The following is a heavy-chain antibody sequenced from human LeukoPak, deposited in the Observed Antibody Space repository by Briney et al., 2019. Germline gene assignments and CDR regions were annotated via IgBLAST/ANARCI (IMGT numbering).Heavy chain of an antibody. CDR2: ISWNSGSI. CDR1: GFTFDDYA. V-gene: IGHV3-9*01. Sequence: AGGFLRLSCAASGFTFDDYAMHWVRQAPGKGLEWVSGISWNSGSIGYADSVKGRFTISRDNAKNSLYLQMNSLRAEDTALYYRAKDKGIQLWLFDYWGQGTLVTVSS. CDR3: AKDKGIQLWLFDY. J-gene: IGHJ4*02. D-gene: IGHD5-18*01.